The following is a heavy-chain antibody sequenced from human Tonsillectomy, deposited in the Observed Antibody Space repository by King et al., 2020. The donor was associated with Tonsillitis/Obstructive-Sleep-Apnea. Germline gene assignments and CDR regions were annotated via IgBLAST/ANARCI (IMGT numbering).Heavy chain of an antibody. J-gene: IGHJ3*02. V-gene: IGHV1-2*06. CDR3: ARNNGDYYAFDI. Sequence: VQLVESGAEVRKPGASVKVSCKASAYTFTGYYIHWVRQAPGQGLEWMGRINPNSGGTSYAQNFQGRVTMTRDTSVSTAYMELSRLRSEDTAVYYCARNNGDYYAFDIWGQGTMVTVSS. CDR2: INPNSGGT. D-gene: IGHD4-17*01. CDR1: AYTFTGYY.